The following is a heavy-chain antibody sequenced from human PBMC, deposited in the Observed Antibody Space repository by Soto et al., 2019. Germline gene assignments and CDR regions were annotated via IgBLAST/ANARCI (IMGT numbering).Heavy chain of an antibody. CDR2: IIPIFGTA. CDR1: GGTFSSYA. CDR3: ALLNYDFWSGYYHFDY. Sequence: SVKVSCKASGGTFSSYAISWVRQAPGQGLEWMGGIIPIFGTANYAQKFQGRVTITADESTSTAYMELSSLRSEDTAVYYCALLNYDFWSGYYHFDYWGQGTLVTVS. V-gene: IGHV1-69*13. D-gene: IGHD3-3*01. J-gene: IGHJ4*02.